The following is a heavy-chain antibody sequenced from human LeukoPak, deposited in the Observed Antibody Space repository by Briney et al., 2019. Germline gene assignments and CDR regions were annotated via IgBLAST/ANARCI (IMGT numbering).Heavy chain of an antibody. CDR3: ARDPRGELCLHY. Sequence: GALRLSCAASGFTFSNYSMHWVRQAPGKGLEWVAVIWYDGSKKYYADSVKGRFAISRDNSKNTLYLQMNSLSAEDTAVYYCARDPRGELCLHYWGQGTLVTVSS. V-gene: IGHV3-33*01. CDR2: IWYDGSKK. D-gene: IGHD1-26*01. J-gene: IGHJ4*02. CDR1: GFTFSNYS.